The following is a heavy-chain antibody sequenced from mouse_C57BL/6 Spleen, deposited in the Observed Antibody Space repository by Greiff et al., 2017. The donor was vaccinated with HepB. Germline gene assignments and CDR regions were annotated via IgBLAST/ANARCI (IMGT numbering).Heavy chain of an antibody. D-gene: IGHD2-2*01. CDR3: ARNYGYDGPY. CDR2: IYPGDGDT. V-gene: IGHV1-82*01. J-gene: IGHJ2*01. Sequence: QVQLQQSGPELVKPGASVKISCKASGYAFSSSWMNWVKQRPGKGLEWIGRIYPGDGDTNYNGKFKGKATLTADKSSSTAYMQLSSLTSEDSAVYFCARNYGYDGPYWGQGTTLTVSS. CDR1: GYAFSSSW.